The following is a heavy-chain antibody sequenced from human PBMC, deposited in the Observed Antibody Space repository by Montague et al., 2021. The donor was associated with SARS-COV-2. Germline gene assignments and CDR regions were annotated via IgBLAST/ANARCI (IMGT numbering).Heavy chain of an antibody. V-gene: IGHV3-53*04. Sequence: SLRLSCAASGFTVSSNYMSWVRQAPGKGLEWVSVIYSGGSTYYADSVTGRFTISRHNSKNTLYLQMNSLRAEDTAVYYCARDLTYGSGRGYYYYGMDVWGQGTTVTVSS. CDR2: IYSGGST. CDR1: GFTVSSNY. J-gene: IGHJ6*02. D-gene: IGHD3-10*01. CDR3: ARDLTYGSGRGYYYYGMDV.